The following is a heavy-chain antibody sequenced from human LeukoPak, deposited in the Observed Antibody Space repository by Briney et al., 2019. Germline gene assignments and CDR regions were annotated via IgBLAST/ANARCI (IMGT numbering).Heavy chain of an antibody. J-gene: IGHJ6*03. CDR2: IKQDGSEK. V-gene: IGHV3-7*01. CDR1: GFTFSSYW. CDR3: ARDREGYQLPQMHHYYYMDV. D-gene: IGHD2-2*01. Sequence: SGGSLRLSCAASGFTFSSYWMNWVRQAPGKGLEWVANIKQDGSEKYYVDSVKGRFTISRDNAKNSLYLQMNSLRAEDTAVYYCARDREGYQLPQMHHYYYMDVWGKGTTVTISS.